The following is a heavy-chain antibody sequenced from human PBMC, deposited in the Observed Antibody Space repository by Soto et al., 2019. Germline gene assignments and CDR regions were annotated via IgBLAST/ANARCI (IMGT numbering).Heavy chain of an antibody. V-gene: IGHV3-30-3*01. CDR1: GFTFSSYA. J-gene: IGHJ4*02. Sequence: QVQLVESGGGVVQPGRSLRLSCAASGFTFSSYAMHWVRQAPGKGLEWVAVISYDGSNKYYADSVKGRFTISRDNSKNTLYLQMNSLTAEDTAVYYCASSYSISWYYFDYWGQGTLVTVSS. CDR2: ISYDGSNK. D-gene: IGHD6-13*01. CDR3: ASSYSISWYYFDY.